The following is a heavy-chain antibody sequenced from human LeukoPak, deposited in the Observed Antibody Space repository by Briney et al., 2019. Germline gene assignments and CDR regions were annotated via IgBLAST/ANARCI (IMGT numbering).Heavy chain of an antibody. CDR3: TTDRGGYPYYYGMDV. J-gene: IGHJ6*02. CDR2: IKSKTDGGTT. Sequence: PGGSLRLSCAASGFTFSNAWMSWVRQAPGKGLEWVGRIKSKTDGGTTDYAAPVKGRFTISRDDSKNTLYLQMNSLKTEDTAVYYCTTDRGGYPYYYGMDVWGQGTTVTVSS. CDR1: GFTFSNAW. V-gene: IGHV3-15*01. D-gene: IGHD1-26*01.